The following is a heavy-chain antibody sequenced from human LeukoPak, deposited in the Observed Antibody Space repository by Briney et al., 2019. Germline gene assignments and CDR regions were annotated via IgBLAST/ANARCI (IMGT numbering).Heavy chain of an antibody. CDR1: GFTFSSYA. Sequence: GESLRLSCAASGFTFSSYAMYWVRQAPGKGLEWVSLIYSAGGTYYTDSVKGRFTISRHSSKNTLYLQMNSLRGEDTAVYYCARFLGRITISGVVPYGMDVWGQGTTVTVSS. CDR2: IYSAGGT. J-gene: IGHJ6*02. V-gene: IGHV3-53*04. CDR3: ARFLGRITISGVVPYGMDV. D-gene: IGHD3-3*01.